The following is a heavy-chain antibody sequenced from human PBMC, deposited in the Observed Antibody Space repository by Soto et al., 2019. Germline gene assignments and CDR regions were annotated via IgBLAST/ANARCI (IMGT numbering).Heavy chain of an antibody. CDR2: ISGSGDGT. D-gene: IGHD2-8*01. CDR1: GFTVTSHA. V-gene: IGHV3-23*01. J-gene: IGHJ6*02. Sequence: PGGSLRLSCAASGFTVTSHAMSWVCQAPGKGLEWVSSISGSGDGTYYGDSVKGRFTISRDSSSGTLFLEMENLRGEDTAVYFCTRSRRSLLMVYGFGGMDVWGQGTTVTV. CDR3: TRSRRSLLMVYGFGGMDV.